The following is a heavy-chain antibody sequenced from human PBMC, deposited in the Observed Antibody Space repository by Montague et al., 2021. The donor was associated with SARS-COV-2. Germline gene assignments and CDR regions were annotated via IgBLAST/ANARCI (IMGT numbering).Heavy chain of an antibody. Sequence: SETLSLTCNVSGGSISSSSYYWGWLRQPPGQRLEWTGCIYYSGSTYYNPSLKSRVTISVDTSKNQFSLKLSSVTAADTAVYYCARHWSTMIVVVIKGGWFDPWGQGTLVTVSS. CDR3: ARHWSTMIVVVIKGGWFDP. CDR1: GGSISSSSYY. D-gene: IGHD3-22*01. V-gene: IGHV4-39*01. CDR2: IYYSGST. J-gene: IGHJ5*02.